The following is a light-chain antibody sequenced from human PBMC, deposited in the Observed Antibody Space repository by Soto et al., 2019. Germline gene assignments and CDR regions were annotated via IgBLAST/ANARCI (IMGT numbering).Light chain of an antibody. Sequence: QSVLTQPPSVSGAPGQRVTISCTGSSSNIGAGYDVHWYQQLPGTAPKLLIYGNSNRPSGVPDRFSGSKSGTSASLAITGLQAEDVADYYCQSYYSSLSGSVFGGGTKLTVL. CDR3: QSYYSSLSGSV. V-gene: IGLV1-40*01. CDR1: SSNIGAGYD. CDR2: GNS. J-gene: IGLJ2*01.